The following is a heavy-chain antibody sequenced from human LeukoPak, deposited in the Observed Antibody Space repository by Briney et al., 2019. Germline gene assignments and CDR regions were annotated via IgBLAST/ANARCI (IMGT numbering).Heavy chain of an antibody. D-gene: IGHD6-13*01. J-gene: IGHJ5*02. V-gene: IGHV3-11*03. CDR3: ARQWQQLVPSFDP. Sequence: GGSLRLSCAASGFTFSDYYMTWIRQAPGKGLEWLSYISGSSSYTNYADSVRGRFTISRDNAKNSLYLEMSSLRAEDTAVYYCARQWQQLVPSFDPWGQGTLVTVSS. CDR1: GFTFSDYY. CDR2: ISGSSSYT.